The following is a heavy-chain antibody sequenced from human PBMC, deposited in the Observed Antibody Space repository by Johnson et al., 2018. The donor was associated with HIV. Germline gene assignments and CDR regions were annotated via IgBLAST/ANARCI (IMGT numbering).Heavy chain of an antibody. J-gene: IGHJ3*02. CDR1: GFTFSSYG. CDR3: AKEDPVRGYSGYVDAFDI. V-gene: IGHV3-30*18. CDR2: ISYDGSDK. D-gene: IGHD5-12*01. Sequence: QVQLVESGGGVVQPGRSLRLSCAASGFTFSSYGMHWVRQAPGKGLEWAAVISYDGSDKYYADSVKGRFTISRDNSKNTLYLQMNSLRAEDTAVYYCAKEDPVRGYSGYVDAFDIWGQGTMVTVSS.